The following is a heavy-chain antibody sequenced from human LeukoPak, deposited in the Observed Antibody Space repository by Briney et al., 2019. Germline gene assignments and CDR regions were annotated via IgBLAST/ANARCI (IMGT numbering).Heavy chain of an antibody. CDR2: IYYSGST. CDR3: ARDPLSPRISYVVGQGQNAFDI. D-gene: IGHD3-16*01. CDR1: GGSISSYY. J-gene: IGHJ3*02. Sequence: SETLSLTCTVSGGSISSYYWSWIRQPPGKGLEWIGYIYYSGSTNYNPSLKSRVTISVDTSKNQFSLKLSSVTAADTAVYYCARDPLSPRISYVVGQGQNAFDIWGQGTMVTVSS. V-gene: IGHV4-59*01.